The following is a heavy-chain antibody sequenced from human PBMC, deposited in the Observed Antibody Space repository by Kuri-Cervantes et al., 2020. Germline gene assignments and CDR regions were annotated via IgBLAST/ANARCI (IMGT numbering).Heavy chain of an antibody. CDR3: TRDRTLPGILYYFDS. J-gene: IGHJ4*02. V-gene: IGHV3-49*04. D-gene: IGHD1-1*01. Sequence: GGSLRLSCAASGFTFSSYSMNWVRRAPGKGLEWVGLIRSKAYGGTREFAASVKGRFTISRDDSKNTAYLQMNSLTTGDTAVYYCTRDRTLPGILYYFDSWGQGTLVTVSS. CDR2: IRSKAYGGTR. CDR1: GFTFSSYS.